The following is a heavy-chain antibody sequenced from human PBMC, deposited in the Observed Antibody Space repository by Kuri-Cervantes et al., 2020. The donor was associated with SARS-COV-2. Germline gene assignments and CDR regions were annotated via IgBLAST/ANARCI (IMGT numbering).Heavy chain of an antibody. J-gene: IGHJ4*02. CDR3: ARDGSHDFWSAYWDY. Sequence: GESLKISCAASGFTFSSYGMHWVRQAPGKGLEWVALISYDGSNIQYAHSVKGRFSISRDNSNNTVHLQMISLRHEDTAVYYCARDGSHDFWSAYWDYWGQGTLVTVSS. CDR1: GFTFSSYG. D-gene: IGHD3-3*01. V-gene: IGHV3-30*19. CDR2: ISYDGSNI.